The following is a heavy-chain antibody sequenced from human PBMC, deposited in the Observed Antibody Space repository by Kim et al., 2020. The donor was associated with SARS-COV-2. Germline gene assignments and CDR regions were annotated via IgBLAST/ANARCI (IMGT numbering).Heavy chain of an antibody. CDR2: GST. V-gene: IGHV4-4*07. CDR3: ARGIGSYVY. Sequence: GSTNDHPSLESRVTMSVDTPKNQFSLKLNSVTAADTAVYYCARGIGSYVYWGPGTLVTVSS. J-gene: IGHJ4*02. D-gene: IGHD1-26*01.